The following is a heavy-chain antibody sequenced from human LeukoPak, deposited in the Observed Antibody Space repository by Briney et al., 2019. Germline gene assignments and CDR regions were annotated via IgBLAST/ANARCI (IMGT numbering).Heavy chain of an antibody. D-gene: IGHD3-22*01. V-gene: IGHV1-69*13. CDR2: IIPISGTA. Sequence: PPASVKVSCKASGGTFSSYAISWVRQAPGQGLEWMGGIIPISGTANYAQKFQGRVTITADESTSTAYMELSSLRSEDTAVYYCAREGAGDYYDSSGQIDYWGQGTLVTVSS. CDR1: GGTFSSYA. CDR3: AREGAGDYYDSSGQIDY. J-gene: IGHJ4*02.